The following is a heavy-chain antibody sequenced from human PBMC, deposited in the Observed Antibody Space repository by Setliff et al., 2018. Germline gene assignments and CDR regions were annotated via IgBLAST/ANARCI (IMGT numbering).Heavy chain of an antibody. Sequence: PSETLSLTCTVSGGSISSYYWAWIRQPPGKGLEWIGYVSHSGSTDYNPSLRSRVTVSVDTSRIHFSLKLRSVTAADTAVYYCARDILSSGWYFDYYYYYMDVWGKGTTVTVSS. V-gene: IGHV4-59*01. D-gene: IGHD6-19*01. CDR1: GGSISSYY. CDR3: ARDILSSGWYFDYYYYYMDV. J-gene: IGHJ6*03. CDR2: VSHSGST.